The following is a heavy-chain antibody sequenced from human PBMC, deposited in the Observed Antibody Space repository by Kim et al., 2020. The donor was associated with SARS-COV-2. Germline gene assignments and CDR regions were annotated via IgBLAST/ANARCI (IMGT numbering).Heavy chain of an antibody. V-gene: IGHV3-9*01. Sequence: VKGRFTISRDNAKNSLYLQMNSLRAEDTALYYCAKDFCLDYYGSGSRIVIWGQGTMVTVSS. J-gene: IGHJ3*02. CDR3: AKDFCLDYYGSGSRIVI. D-gene: IGHD3-10*01.